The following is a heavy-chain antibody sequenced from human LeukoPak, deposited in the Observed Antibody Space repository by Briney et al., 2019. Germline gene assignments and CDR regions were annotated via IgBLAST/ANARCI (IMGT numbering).Heavy chain of an antibody. Sequence: GGSLRLSCAASGFTFSSYGMHWVRQAPGKGLEWVAFIRYDGSNKYYADSVKGRFTISRDNSKNTLYLQINSLRAEDTALYYCAKAYSDYDTSGYRYYFDYWGQGTLVTVSS. CDR1: GFTFSSYG. J-gene: IGHJ4*02. CDR2: IRYDGSNK. V-gene: IGHV3-30*02. D-gene: IGHD3-22*01. CDR3: AKAYSDYDTSGYRYYFDY.